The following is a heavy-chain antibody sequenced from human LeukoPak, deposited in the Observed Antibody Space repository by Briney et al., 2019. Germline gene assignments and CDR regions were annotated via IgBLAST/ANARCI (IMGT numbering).Heavy chain of an antibody. V-gene: IGHV1-46*01. Sequence: ASVKVSCKASGYTFTSYYMHWVRQAPGQGLEWMGIINPSGGSTSYAQKFQGRVTMTRDTSTSTVYMELSSLRSEDTAVYYCARDILPSYSGYDPTLPVYWGQGTLVTVSS. CDR2: INPSGGST. D-gene: IGHD5-12*01. CDR3: ARDILPSYSGYDPTLPVY. CDR1: GYTFTSYY. J-gene: IGHJ4*02.